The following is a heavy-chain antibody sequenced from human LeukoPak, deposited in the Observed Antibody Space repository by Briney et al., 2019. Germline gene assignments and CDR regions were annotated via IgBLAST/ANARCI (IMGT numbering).Heavy chain of an antibody. V-gene: IGHV3-48*03. CDR3: ASRYCSSTSCYTASYYYGMDV. CDR2: ISSSGSTI. CDR1: GVTFSSDA. J-gene: IGHJ6*02. Sequence: PGGSLRLSCAASGVTFSSDALHGVRQAPGKGLEWGSCISSSGSTIYYADSEKGRFTISRNNAKTSLYLQKNSLRAEDTAVYYCASRYCSSTSCYTASYYYGMDVWGQGTTVTVSS. D-gene: IGHD2-2*02.